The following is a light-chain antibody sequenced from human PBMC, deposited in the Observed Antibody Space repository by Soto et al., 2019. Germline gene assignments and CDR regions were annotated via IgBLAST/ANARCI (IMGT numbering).Light chain of an antibody. CDR1: ESVSSSF. CDR3: QKYGSSPFT. V-gene: IGKV3-20*01. J-gene: IGKJ3*01. Sequence: EIVLTQSPGTLSLSPGERATLSCRASESVSSSFLAWYQQKPGLAPRLLIYGASTRATGIPGRFSGGGSGTDFSLTISRLEPEDFAVYFCQKYGSSPFTFGPGTKVDIK. CDR2: GAS.